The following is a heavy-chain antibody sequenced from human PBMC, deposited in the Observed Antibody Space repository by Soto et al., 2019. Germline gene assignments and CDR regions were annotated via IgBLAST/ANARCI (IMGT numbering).Heavy chain of an antibody. V-gene: IGHV4-59*08. J-gene: IGHJ5*02. CDR1: GISITNSY. Sequence: SVIKSLTYTVSGISITNSYWNWFRQSPGKGLEWIGKISDRGDINYNPPLESRVAISTDTSKNQVSLTLTAVNAADTAVYFCAGGRHWFGPWGQGTLVIVS. CDR2: ISDRGDI. CDR3: AGGRHWFGP.